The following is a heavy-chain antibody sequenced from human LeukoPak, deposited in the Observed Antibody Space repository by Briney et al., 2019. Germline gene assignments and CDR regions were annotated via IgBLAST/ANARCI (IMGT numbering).Heavy chain of an antibody. CDR1: GYTFTGYY. Sequence: GASVKVSCKASGYTFTGYYMHWVRQAPGQGLEWMGWINPNSGGTNYAQKFQGRVTMTRDTSISTAYMELSSLRSEDTAVYYCARGRGGSGRYYFYYYYYMDVWGKGTTVTISS. D-gene: IGHD3-10*01. V-gene: IGHV1-2*02. J-gene: IGHJ6*03. CDR2: INPNSGGT. CDR3: ARGRGGSGRYYFYYYYYMDV.